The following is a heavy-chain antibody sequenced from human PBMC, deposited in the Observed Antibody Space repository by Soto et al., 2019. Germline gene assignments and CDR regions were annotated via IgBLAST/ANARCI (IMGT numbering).Heavy chain of an antibody. J-gene: IGHJ4*02. CDR1: GGSISSGGYY. D-gene: IGHD5-12*01. Sequence: SETLSLTCTVSGGSISSGGYYWSWIRQHPGKGLEWIGCIYYSGSTYYNPSLKSRVTISVDTSKNQFSLKLSSVTAADTAVYYCARVLGYSGSPRVIDYWGQGTLVTVSS. V-gene: IGHV4-31*03. CDR3: ARVLGYSGSPRVIDY. CDR2: IYYSGST.